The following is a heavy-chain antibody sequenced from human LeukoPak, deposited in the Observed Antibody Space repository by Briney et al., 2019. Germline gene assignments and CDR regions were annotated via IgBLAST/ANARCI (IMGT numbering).Heavy chain of an antibody. CDR2: ISAYNGNT. Sequence: ASVKVSCKASGYTFTSYLMHWVRQARGQGLEWMGRISAYNGNTNYAQKFQGRVTMTTDTSTSTVYMELRSLRSDDTAFYYCARGTDSSSYHYYYVMDVWGQGTTVTVSS. V-gene: IGHV1-18*01. CDR1: GYTFTSYL. CDR3: ARGTDSSSYHYYYVMDV. J-gene: IGHJ6*02. D-gene: IGHD3-22*01.